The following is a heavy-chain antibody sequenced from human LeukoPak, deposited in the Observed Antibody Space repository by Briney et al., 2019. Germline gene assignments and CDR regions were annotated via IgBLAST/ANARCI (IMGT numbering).Heavy chain of an antibody. D-gene: IGHD2-2*02. CDR2: IYYSGST. V-gene: IGHV4-59*08. Sequence: SETLSLTCTVSGGSISSYYWSWIRQPPGKGLEWIGYIYYSGSTNYNPSLKSRVTISVDTSKNQFSLKLSSVTAADTAVYYCARQADCSSTSCYIFDYWGQGTLVTVSS. J-gene: IGHJ4*02. CDR3: ARQADCSSTSCYIFDY. CDR1: GGSISSYY.